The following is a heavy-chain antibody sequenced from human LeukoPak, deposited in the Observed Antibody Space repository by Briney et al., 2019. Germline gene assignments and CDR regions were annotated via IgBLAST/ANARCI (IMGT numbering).Heavy chain of an antibody. V-gene: IGHV5-51*01. CDR2: IYPADSDT. CDR1: GYSFSSYW. J-gene: IGHJ3*02. Sequence: GESLKISCKGSGYSFSSYWIAWVRQMPGKGLEWMGIIYPADSDTRYSPSFQGQVTISADKSISTAYLQWSSLKASDTAMYYCARRSIVGATLGAFDIWGQGTMVTVSS. CDR3: ARRSIVGATLGAFDI. D-gene: IGHD1-26*01.